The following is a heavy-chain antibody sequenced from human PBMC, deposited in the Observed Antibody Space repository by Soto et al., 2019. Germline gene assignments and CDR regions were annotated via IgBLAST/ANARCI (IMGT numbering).Heavy chain of an antibody. D-gene: IGHD3-16*01. CDR1: GFTFSSYA. J-gene: IGHJ4*02. CDR3: AREGDYVWWSCFDD. Sequence: QVQLVESGGGVVQHGRSLRLSCAASGFTFSSYAMHWVRQAPGKGLGWVAVISYDGSNKYYADSVKGRFTISSDNSKNTLYLQMNSMRAEDTAVYYCAREGDYVWWSCFDDWGQGTMVTVSS. CDR2: ISYDGSNK. V-gene: IGHV3-30-3*01.